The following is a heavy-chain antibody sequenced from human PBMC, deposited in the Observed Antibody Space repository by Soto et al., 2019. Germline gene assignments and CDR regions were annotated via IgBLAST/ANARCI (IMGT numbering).Heavy chain of an antibody. J-gene: IGHJ6*02. CDR2: IYYSGSA. D-gene: IGHD3-10*01. CDR3: ARVAFGEFGRFYYGMDV. V-gene: IGHV4-31*03. CDR1: GGSISSGGYY. Sequence: QVQLQESGPGLVKPSQTLSLTCTVSGGSISSGGYYWSWIRQHPGKGLEWIGYIYYSGSAYYNPSLKSRVTISVDTAKNQFSLKLGSVPAADTAVYYCARVAFGEFGRFYYGMDVWGQGTTVTVSS.